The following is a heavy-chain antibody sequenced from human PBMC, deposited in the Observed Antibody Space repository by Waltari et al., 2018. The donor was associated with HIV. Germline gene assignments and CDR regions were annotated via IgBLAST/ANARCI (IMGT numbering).Heavy chain of an antibody. J-gene: IGHJ5*02. CDR3: AGEVGYCSGCTCYSGWFDP. V-gene: IGHV4-38-2*01. CDR1: GYPISSVYS. Sequence: VQLQESGPGLVQPSETLSLTCAVSGYPISSVYSWGRIRQPPGKGLEWIGSIHPSGSTYYNPSLKSRVTLSVNTSKNHFSLKLNSVTAADKAVYYCAGEVGYCSGCTCYSGWFDPWGQGTLVTVSS. D-gene: IGHD2-15*01. CDR2: IHPSGST.